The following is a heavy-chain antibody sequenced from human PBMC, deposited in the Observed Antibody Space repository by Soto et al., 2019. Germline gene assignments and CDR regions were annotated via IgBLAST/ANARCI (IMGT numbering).Heavy chain of an antibody. V-gene: IGHV3-21*01. Sequence: GGSLRLSCAASGFTFSSYSMNWVRQAPGKGLEWVSSISSSSSYIYYADSVKGRFTISRDNAKNSLYLQMNSLRAEDTAVYYCARVSPSLYNGVPLRSYNWFDPRGQGTLVTVSS. CDR3: ARVSPSLYNGVPLRSYNWFDP. CDR1: GFTFSSYS. D-gene: IGHD2-8*01. J-gene: IGHJ5*02. CDR2: ISSSSSYI.